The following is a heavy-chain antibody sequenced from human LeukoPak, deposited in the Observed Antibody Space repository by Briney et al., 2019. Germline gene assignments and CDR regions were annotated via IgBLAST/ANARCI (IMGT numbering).Heavy chain of an antibody. CDR3: ARSPVYYDFWEGLVDP. V-gene: IGHV1-2*02. Sequence: ASVKVSCKASGYTFTGYYMHWVRQAPGQGLEWMGWINPNSGGTNYAQKFQGRVTMTRDTSISTAYMELSRLRSDDTAVYYCARSPVYYDFWEGLVDPWGQGTLVTVSS. CDR2: INPNSGGT. J-gene: IGHJ5*02. CDR1: GYTFTGYY. D-gene: IGHD3-3*01.